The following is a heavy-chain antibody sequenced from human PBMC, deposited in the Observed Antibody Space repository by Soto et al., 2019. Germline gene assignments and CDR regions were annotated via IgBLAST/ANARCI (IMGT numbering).Heavy chain of an antibody. D-gene: IGHD4-17*01. V-gene: IGHV3-48*02. CDR3: AREGGALRLGAFDI. CDR2: ISSSSSTI. J-gene: IGHJ3*02. Sequence: GSLRLSSAAAGFRSSSYSMNLVRQAPGKGLEWVSYISSSSSTIYYADSGTGRFTISRDNAKNSRYLQMNSLRDEHTAVYYCAREGGALRLGAFDIWGQGTMVTVSS. CDR1: GFRSSSYS.